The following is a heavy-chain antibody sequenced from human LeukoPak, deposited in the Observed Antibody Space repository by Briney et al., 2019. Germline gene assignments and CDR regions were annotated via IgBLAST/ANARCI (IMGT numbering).Heavy chain of an antibody. J-gene: IGHJ6*03. CDR2: IRSKAD. CDR3: SRSSSRNFGVVIKSYYYYMDV. Sequence: GGSLRLSCAASGFTFSGSAIHWVRQASGKGLEWVGRIRSKADYAASVKGKFTISRDDSKNTEYLQMNSLKTEDTAVYYCSRSSSRNFGVVIKSYYYYMDVWGKGTTVTVSS. D-gene: IGHD3-3*01. CDR1: GFTFSGSA. V-gene: IGHV3-73*01.